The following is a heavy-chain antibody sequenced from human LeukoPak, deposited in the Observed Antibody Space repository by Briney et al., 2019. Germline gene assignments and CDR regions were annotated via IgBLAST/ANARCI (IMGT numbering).Heavy chain of an antibody. Sequence: SETLSLTCTVTGGYITNYYWSWVRQPPGKGLEWIGYIYTRGTTNYNPSLKSRVTISVDTSRNQLSLRLSSVTAADTAVYYCARQGGYSSPFSVWGKGTTVAVSS. V-gene: IGHV4-4*09. D-gene: IGHD6-6*01. CDR1: GGYITNYY. CDR3: ARQGGYSSPFSV. J-gene: IGHJ6*04. CDR2: IYTRGTT.